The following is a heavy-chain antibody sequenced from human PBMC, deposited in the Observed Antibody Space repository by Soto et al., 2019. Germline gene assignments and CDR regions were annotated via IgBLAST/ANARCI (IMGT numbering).Heavy chain of an antibody. V-gene: IGHV5-10-1*01. J-gene: IGHJ6*02. CDR1: GSCFSSYW. Sequence: GESLNISCTCSGSCFSSYWISGVRQMAGKGLDGMGRIDPSDSNTNYSTSFQGHDTNAADKSISTAYMQWSNLKASGTAMYYCARISYDFWSGLYGMDVWGQGTMVTVSS. CDR3: ARISYDFWSGLYGMDV. CDR2: IDPSDSNT. D-gene: IGHD3-3*01.